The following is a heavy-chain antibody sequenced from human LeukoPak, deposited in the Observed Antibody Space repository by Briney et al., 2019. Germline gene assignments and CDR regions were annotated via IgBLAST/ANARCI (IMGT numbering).Heavy chain of an antibody. D-gene: IGHD6-19*01. CDR3: ARRSPMSGYSSGWYTPSGY. CDR2: MNPNSGNT. CDR1: GYTFTSYD. V-gene: IGHV1-8*01. Sequence: ASVKVSCKASGYTFTSYDINWVRQATGQGLEWMGWMNPNSGNTGYAQKFQGRVTMTRNTSISTAYMELSSLRSEDTAVYYCARRSPMSGYSSGWYTPSGYWGQGTLVTVSS. J-gene: IGHJ4*02.